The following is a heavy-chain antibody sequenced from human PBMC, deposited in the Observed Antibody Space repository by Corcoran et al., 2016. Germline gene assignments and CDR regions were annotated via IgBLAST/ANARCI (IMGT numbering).Heavy chain of an antibody. V-gene: IGHV1-18*01. J-gene: IGHJ6*02. Sequence: QVQLVQSGAEVKKPGASVKVSCKASGYTFTSYGISWVRQAPGQGLEWVGWISAYNGNTNYAQKLQGRVTMTTDTSTSTAYMELRSLRSDDTAVYYCASDWGGDSSSSNAGYYYYVMDVWGQGTTVTVSS. CDR1: GYTFTSYG. CDR3: ASDWGGDSSSSNAGYYYYVMDV. D-gene: IGHD6-6*01. CDR2: ISAYNGNT.